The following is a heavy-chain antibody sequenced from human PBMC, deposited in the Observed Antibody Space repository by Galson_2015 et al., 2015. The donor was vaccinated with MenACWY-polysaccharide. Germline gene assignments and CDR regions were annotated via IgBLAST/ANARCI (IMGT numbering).Heavy chain of an antibody. CDR2: ISSSSAYI. Sequence: SLRLSCAASGFIFSTYRISWVRQAPGEGLEWVSSISSSSAYIYYADSVKGRFTISRDNAKNLVYLQVNSLRAEDTAVYYCARGGATPAIHDSFDIWGQGTMITVSS. J-gene: IGHJ3*02. CDR3: ARGGATPAIHDSFDI. D-gene: IGHD1-26*01. CDR1: GFIFSTYR. V-gene: IGHV3-21*01.